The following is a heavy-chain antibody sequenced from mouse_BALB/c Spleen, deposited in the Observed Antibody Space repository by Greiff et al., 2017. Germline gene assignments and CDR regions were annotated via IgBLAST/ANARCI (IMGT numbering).Heavy chain of an antibody. CDR1: GFTFTDYY. CDR2: IRNKANGYTT. D-gene: IGHD3-1*01. Sequence: EVKLMESGGGLVQPGGSLRLSCATSGFTFTDYYMSWVRQPPGKALEWLGFIRNKANGYTTEYSASVKGRFTISRDNSQSILYLQMNTLRAEDSATYYCARSGLLYFDYWGQGTTLTVSS. CDR3: ARSGLLYFDY. V-gene: IGHV7-3*02. J-gene: IGHJ2*01.